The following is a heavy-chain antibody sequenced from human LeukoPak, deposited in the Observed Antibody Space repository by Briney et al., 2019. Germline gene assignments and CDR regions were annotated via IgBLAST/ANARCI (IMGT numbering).Heavy chain of an antibody. Sequence: PGRSLRLSCAASGFTFSSYGMHGVRQAPGKGVEWVAVISYDGSNKYYADSVKGRFTISRDNSKNTLHLQMNSLRAEDTAVYYCATALLWFGEMEMGDYWGQGTLVTVSS. D-gene: IGHD3-10*01. J-gene: IGHJ4*02. CDR3: ATALLWFGEMEMGDY. CDR1: GFTFSSYG. V-gene: IGHV3-30*03. CDR2: ISYDGSNK.